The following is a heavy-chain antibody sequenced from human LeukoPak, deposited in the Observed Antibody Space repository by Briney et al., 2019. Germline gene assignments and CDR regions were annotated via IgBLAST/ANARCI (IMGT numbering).Heavy chain of an antibody. CDR2: ISYDGSNK. V-gene: IGHV3-30-3*02. D-gene: IGHD6-13*01. CDR1: GFTFGDYA. Sequence: GGSLRLSCTASGFTFGDYAMSWFRQAPGKGLEWVAVISYDGSNKFYPDSVKGRFTISRDNSKNTLYLQMNSLRAEDTAVYYCAKDRKGGSSWSAGLNWGQGTLVTVSS. CDR3: AKDRKGGSSWSAGLN. J-gene: IGHJ4*02.